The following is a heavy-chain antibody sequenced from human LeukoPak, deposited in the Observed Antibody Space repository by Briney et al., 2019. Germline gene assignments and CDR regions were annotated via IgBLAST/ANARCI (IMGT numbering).Heavy chain of an antibody. J-gene: IGHJ4*02. Sequence: PGGSLRLSCAASGFTFSSYSMNWVRQAPGKGLEWVSSISSSSSYIYYADSVKGRFTISRDNAKNSLYLQMNSLRAEDTAVYYCARANYYDSSPPYYFDYSGQGTLVTVSS. CDR2: ISSSSSYI. CDR1: GFTFSSYS. D-gene: IGHD3-22*01. CDR3: ARANYYDSSPPYYFDY. V-gene: IGHV3-21*01.